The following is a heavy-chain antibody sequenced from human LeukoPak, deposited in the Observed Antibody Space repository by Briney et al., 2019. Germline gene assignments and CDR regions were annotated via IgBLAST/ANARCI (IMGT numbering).Heavy chain of an antibody. CDR3: ARERYSYGYDY. J-gene: IGHJ4*02. CDR2: ISYDGSNK. CDR1: GFTFRNYA. Sequence: GRSLRLSCAASGFTFRNYAMHWVRQAPGKGLEWVAVISYDGSNKHYTDPVKGRFTISRDNSKNTLYLQMNSLTTEDTAVYYCARERYSYGYDYWGQGILVTVSS. V-gene: IGHV3-30-3*01. D-gene: IGHD5-18*01.